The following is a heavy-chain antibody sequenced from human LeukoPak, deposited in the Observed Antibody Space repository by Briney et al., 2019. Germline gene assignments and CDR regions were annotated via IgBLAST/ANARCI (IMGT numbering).Heavy chain of an antibody. CDR1: GYTFTSYD. V-gene: IGHV1-8*01. D-gene: IGHD3-16*01. CDR3: ARGLTIRGGGRNYLDY. J-gene: IGHJ4*02. CDR2: MNPNSGNT. Sequence: ASVKVSCKASGYTFTSYDVNWVQQAPGQGLEWMGWMNPNSGNTGYAQKFQGRVTMTKDTSINTAYMELNRLTSEDTAVYYCARGLTIRGGGRNYLDYWGQGTLVTVSS.